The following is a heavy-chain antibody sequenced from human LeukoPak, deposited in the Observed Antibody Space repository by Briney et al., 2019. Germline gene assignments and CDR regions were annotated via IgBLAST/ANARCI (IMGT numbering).Heavy chain of an antibody. CDR1: GYTFTSHG. J-gene: IGHJ3*02. V-gene: IGHV1-18*01. Sequence: ASVKVSRKSSGYTFTSHGISWVRRAPGQGLEWMGWISGHNGDTTYAQKFAGRVTMTIDRSTSSAYMEMRSLRSDDTAVYHCARVSGYDSSYIDIWGPGTMVTVSS. CDR3: ARVSGYDSSYIDI. D-gene: IGHD3-22*01. CDR2: ISGHNGDT.